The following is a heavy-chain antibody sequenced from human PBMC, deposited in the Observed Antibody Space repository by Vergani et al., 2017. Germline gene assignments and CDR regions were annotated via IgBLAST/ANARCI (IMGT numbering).Heavy chain of an antibody. CDR3: ARAAAGPAQRNWFDP. CDR2: IYYSGST. D-gene: IGHD6-13*01. CDR1: GGSISSYY. J-gene: IGHJ5*02. V-gene: IGHV4-59*01. Sequence: QVQLQESGPGLVKPSETLSLTCTVSGGSISSYYWSWIRQPPGKGLEWIGYIYYSGSTNYNPSLKSRVTISVDTSKNQFSLKLSSVTAAGTAVYYCARAAAGPAQRNWFDPWGQGTLVTVSS.